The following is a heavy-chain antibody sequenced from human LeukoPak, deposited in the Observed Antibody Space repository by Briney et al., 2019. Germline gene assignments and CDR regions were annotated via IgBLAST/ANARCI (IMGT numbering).Heavy chain of an antibody. Sequence: SQTLSLTCAISGDSVSSNSAAWNWIRQSPSRGLEWLGRTYYRSKWYNDYAVSVKSRIPINPDTSKNQFSLQLNSVTPEDTAVYYCARTYYYDSSGYPHPVPFDYWGQGTLVTVSS. D-gene: IGHD3-22*01. CDR1: GDSVSSNSAA. J-gene: IGHJ4*02. V-gene: IGHV6-1*01. CDR3: ARTYYYDSSGYPHPVPFDY. CDR2: TYYRSKWYN.